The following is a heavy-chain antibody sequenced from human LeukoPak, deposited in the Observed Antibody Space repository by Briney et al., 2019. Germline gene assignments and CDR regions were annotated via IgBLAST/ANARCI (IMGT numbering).Heavy chain of an antibody. CDR3: ARDRDWVFDAFDI. Sequence: GGSLRLSCAASEFTFSSYWMSWVRQAPGKGLEWVANIKQDGSEKYYVDSVKGRFTISRDNAKNSLYLQMNSLRAEDTAVYYCARDRDWVFDAFDIWGQGTMVTVSS. D-gene: IGHD3/OR15-3a*01. V-gene: IGHV3-7*01. CDR2: IKQDGSEK. J-gene: IGHJ3*02. CDR1: EFTFSSYW.